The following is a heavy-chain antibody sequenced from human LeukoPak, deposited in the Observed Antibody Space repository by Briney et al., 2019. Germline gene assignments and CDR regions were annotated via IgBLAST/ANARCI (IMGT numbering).Heavy chain of an antibody. CDR3: ARAPYYYDSSGLDY. CDR1: GFTFSSYS. J-gene: IGHJ4*02. D-gene: IGHD3-22*01. V-gene: IGHV3-48*02. CDR2: ISSSSSTI. Sequence: GGSLRPSCAASGFTFSSYSMNWVRQAPGKGLEWVSYISSSSSTIYYADSVKGRFTISRDNAKNSLYLQMNSLRDEDTAVYYCARAPYYYDSSGLDYWGQGTLVTVSS.